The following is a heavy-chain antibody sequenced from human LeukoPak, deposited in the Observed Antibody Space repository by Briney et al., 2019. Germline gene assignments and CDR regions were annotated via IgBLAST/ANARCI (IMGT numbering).Heavy chain of an antibody. V-gene: IGHV1-2*02. CDR1: GYTFTGYY. CDR2: INPNSGGT. D-gene: IGHD6-19*01. J-gene: IGHJ5*02. Sequence: ASVTVSCKASGYTFTGYYMHWVRQAPGQGLEWMGWINPNSGGTNYAQKFQGRVTMTRDTSISTAYMELSRLRSDDTAVYYCAREASGIAVAGTGYNWFDPWGQGTLVTVSS. CDR3: AREASGIAVAGTGYNWFDP.